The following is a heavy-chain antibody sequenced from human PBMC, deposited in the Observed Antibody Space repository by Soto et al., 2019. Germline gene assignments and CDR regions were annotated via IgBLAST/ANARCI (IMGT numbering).Heavy chain of an antibody. J-gene: IGHJ4*02. D-gene: IGHD2-21*01. V-gene: IGHV3-74*01. CDR3: ARSSFPYYFDY. Sequence: PGGSLRLSCAASGFTFTSYWMHWVRQAPGKGPVWVSRINNDGTSTVYADSVEGRFTISRDNAKNTLYLQMNSLRAEDTALYYCARSSFPYYFDYWGQGALVTVSS. CDR2: INNDGTST. CDR1: GFTFTSYW.